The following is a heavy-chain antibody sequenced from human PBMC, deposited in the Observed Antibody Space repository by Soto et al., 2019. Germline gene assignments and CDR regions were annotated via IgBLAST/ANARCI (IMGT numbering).Heavy chain of an antibody. J-gene: IGHJ4*02. CDR1: GYRFISYW. CDR2: IYPGDSDT. CDR3: ARPREDFDWLLFDY. Sequence: GESLKISCQGSGYRFISYWIAWVRQMPGEGLEWMGIIYPGDSDTRYSPSFQGQVTISADKSISTAYLQWSSLKASDTAMYYCARPREDFDWLLFDYWGQGTLVTVSS. D-gene: IGHD3-9*01. V-gene: IGHV5-51*01.